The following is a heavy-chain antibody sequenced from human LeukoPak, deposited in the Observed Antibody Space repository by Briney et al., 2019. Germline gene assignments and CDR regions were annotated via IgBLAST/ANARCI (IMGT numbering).Heavy chain of an antibody. J-gene: IGHJ5*02. D-gene: IGHD2-15*01. CDR3: ARAITSCSGGRCYPNWFDP. CDR2: IYSSGST. CDR1: GGSISSYY. Sequence: PSETLSLTCAVSGGSISSYYWSWIRQPPGKGLEWIGYIYSSGSTNYNPSLKSRVTISVDTSKNQFSLKLSSVTAADTAVYYCARAITSCSGGRCYPNWFDPWGQGTLVTVSS. V-gene: IGHV4-59*01.